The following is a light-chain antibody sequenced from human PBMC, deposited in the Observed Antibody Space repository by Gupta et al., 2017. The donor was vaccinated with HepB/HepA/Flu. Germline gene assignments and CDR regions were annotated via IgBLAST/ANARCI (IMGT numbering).Light chain of an antibody. CDR1: QSIGIW. J-gene: IGKJ1*01. Sequence: DIQLTQSPSTLSASIGDRVTITCRASQSIGIWLAWYQHKPGKAPNLLIYKASNRESGVPSRFSGSGSGTEFTLTINSLQPDDFAIYFCQQDDSYWTFGQGTKVEIK. CDR3: QQDDSYWT. CDR2: KAS. V-gene: IGKV1-5*03.